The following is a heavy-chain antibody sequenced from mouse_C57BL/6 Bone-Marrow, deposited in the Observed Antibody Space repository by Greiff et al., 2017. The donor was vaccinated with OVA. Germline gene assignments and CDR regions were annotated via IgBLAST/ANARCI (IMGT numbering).Heavy chain of an antibody. J-gene: IGHJ1*03. Sequence: EVKVVESGEGLVKPGGSLKLSCAASGFTFSSYAMSWVRQTPEKRLEWVAYISSGGDYTYYADTVKGRFTISRDNARNTLYLQMSSLKSEDTAMYYCTRDPRYFDVWGTGTTVTVSS. CDR1: GFTFSSYA. CDR2: ISSGGDYT. V-gene: IGHV5-9-1*02. CDR3: TRDPRYFDV.